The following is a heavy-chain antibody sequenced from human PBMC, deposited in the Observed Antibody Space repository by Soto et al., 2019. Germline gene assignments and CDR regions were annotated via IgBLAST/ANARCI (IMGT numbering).Heavy chain of an antibody. D-gene: IGHD3-3*01. CDR2: ISGSGGST. J-gene: IGHJ5*02. Sequence: EVQLLESGGGLVQPGGSLRLSCAASGFTFSSYAMSWVRQAPGKGLEWVSAISGSGGSTYYADSVKGRFTISRDNSKNTLSLQMNSLRAEDTAVYYCANQDDFWSGYYWHLFDPWGQGPLVTVSS. CDR1: GFTFSSYA. CDR3: ANQDDFWSGYYWHLFDP. V-gene: IGHV3-23*01.